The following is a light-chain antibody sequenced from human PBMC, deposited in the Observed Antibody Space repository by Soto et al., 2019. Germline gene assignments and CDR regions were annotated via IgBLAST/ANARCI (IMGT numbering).Light chain of an antibody. CDR2: DVR. J-gene: IGLJ1*01. CDR1: SRDVGGYNY. V-gene: IGLV2-14*01. CDR3: SSYTTISTYV. Sequence: QSALTQPASVSGSPGQSITISCTGPSRDVGGYNYVSWYQQHPGKAPKLMIYDVRNRPSGVSNRFSGSKSVNTASLTISGLQAEDEADYYCSSYTTISTYVFGTGTKLTVL.